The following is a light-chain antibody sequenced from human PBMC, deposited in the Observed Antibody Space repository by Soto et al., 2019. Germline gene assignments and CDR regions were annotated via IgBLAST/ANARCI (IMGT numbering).Light chain of an antibody. CDR3: SSYTSSSTYV. CDR1: SSDGGGYNY. J-gene: IGLJ1*01. CDR2: EVS. Sequence: QSVLTQPASVSGSPGQSITISCTGTSSDGGGYNYVSWYQQHPGKAPKLMIYEVSNRPSGVSNRFSGSKSGNTASLTISRLHAEDEADYYCSSYTSSSTYVFGTGTKGTVL. V-gene: IGLV2-14*01.